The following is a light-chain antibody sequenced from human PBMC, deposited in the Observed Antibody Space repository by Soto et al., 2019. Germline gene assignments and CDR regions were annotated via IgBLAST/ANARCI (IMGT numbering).Light chain of an antibody. Sequence: EIVLTQSPGTLSLSPGERTTLSCRASQSISSSYLAWYQQKPGQAPRLLVYGASSRATVIPDRFSGSGSGTDFTLPISRLEPEDFALFYCQQYSSTFWTFGQGTKVEIK. CDR3: QQYSSTFWT. CDR1: QSISSSY. J-gene: IGKJ1*01. V-gene: IGKV3-20*01. CDR2: GAS.